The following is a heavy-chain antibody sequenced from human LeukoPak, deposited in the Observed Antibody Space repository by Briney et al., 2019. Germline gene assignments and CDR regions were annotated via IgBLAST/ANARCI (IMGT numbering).Heavy chain of an antibody. D-gene: IGHD2-2*01. CDR3: ARRGRYCSSTSCSYFDY. CDR2: IYYSGST. Sequence: SETLSLTCTVSGGSISSYYWSWIRQPPGKGLEWLGYIYYSGSTNYNPSLKSRVTISVDTSKNQFSLKLSSVTAADTAVYYCARRGRYCSSTSCSYFDYWGQGTLVTVSS. CDR1: GGSISSYY. V-gene: IGHV4-59*01. J-gene: IGHJ4*02.